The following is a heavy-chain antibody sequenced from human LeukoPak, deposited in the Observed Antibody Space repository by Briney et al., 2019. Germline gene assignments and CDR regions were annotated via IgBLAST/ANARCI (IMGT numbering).Heavy chain of an antibody. CDR2: KNPNSGNT. Sequence: ASVKVSCKASGYTFTSYDINWVRQATGQGLEWMGWKNPNSGNTGYAQKFQGRVTITRNTSISTAYMELSSLRSEDTAVYYCARGRRVGYCSGGSCHTLNWFDPWGQGTLVTVSS. J-gene: IGHJ5*02. V-gene: IGHV1-8*03. CDR3: ARGRRVGYCSGGSCHTLNWFDP. D-gene: IGHD2-15*01. CDR1: GYTFTSYD.